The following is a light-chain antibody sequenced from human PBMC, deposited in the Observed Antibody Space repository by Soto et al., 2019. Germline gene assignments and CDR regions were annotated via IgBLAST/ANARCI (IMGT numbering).Light chain of an antibody. V-gene: IGKV3-20*01. CDR2: GAS. CDR3: QQYGTSPYT. J-gene: IGKJ2*01. CDR1: QSVSSNY. Sequence: EIVMTQSPATLSLSPGESATLSCRASQSVSSNYLAWYQQKPGQAPRLLIYGASSRATGIPDRFRGSGSGADFTLTISRLEPEDFAVYYCQQYGTSPYTFGQGTKVDIK.